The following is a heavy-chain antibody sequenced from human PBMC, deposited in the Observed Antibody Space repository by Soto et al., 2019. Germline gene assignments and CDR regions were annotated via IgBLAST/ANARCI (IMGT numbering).Heavy chain of an antibody. J-gene: IGHJ6*02. CDR3: AATVNLQAFEQ. CDR1: GFTLTQLP. Sequence: ASVKVSFKLSGFTLTQLPMHWVRQAPGKGLEWMGAFDPEFGEAVYAQIFQGRFILTEDTNINTAYMELNSREAEDTAVYFCAATVNLQAFEQRGQGTRVSLSS. CDR2: FDPEFGEA. V-gene: IGHV1-24*01. D-gene: IGHD3-9*01.